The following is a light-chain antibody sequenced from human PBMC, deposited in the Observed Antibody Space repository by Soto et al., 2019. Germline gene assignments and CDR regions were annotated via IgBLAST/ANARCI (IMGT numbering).Light chain of an antibody. CDR2: GAS. J-gene: IGKJ3*01. Sequence: EIVLTQSPGTLSLSPGERATLSCRASQSVSSSYLAWYQQKPGQAPRLLIYGASSRATGIPDRFSGSGSGTDFTLTISSLEPEDFVVYYCQQRGNWPLTFGPGTKVDI. CDR3: QQRGNWPLT. V-gene: IGKV3D-20*02. CDR1: QSVSSSY.